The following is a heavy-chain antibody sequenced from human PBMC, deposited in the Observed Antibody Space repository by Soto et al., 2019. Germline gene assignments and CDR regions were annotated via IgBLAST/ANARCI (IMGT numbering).Heavy chain of an antibody. J-gene: IGHJ5*02. Sequence: SVKVSCKASGGPFGSDAITWVRQAPGQGLEWVGRIIPIFGTTNYAQNLQGRVTISADKSTLTSYMELHSLTSDDTALYYCARDRTDSGYYTNWLDPWGEGTQVPVSS. D-gene: IGHD3-22*01. CDR3: ARDRTDSGYYTNWLDP. V-gene: IGHV1-69*06. CDR2: IIPIFGTT. CDR1: GGPFGSDA.